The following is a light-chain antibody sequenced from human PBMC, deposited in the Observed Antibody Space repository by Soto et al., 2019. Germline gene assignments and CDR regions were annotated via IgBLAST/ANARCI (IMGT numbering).Light chain of an antibody. CDR3: QQYNSYSEA. V-gene: IGKV1-5*01. Sequence: DFPMTPSPSTPAAAMGDRVTITCRASQTISGGLVWDQQKPGKAAKLLIYEVTSLESGVPSMFSGSGSGTEFSLTISRLRADDSATYYCQQYNSYSEAFGQGTKVDMK. J-gene: IGKJ1*01. CDR2: EVT. CDR1: QTISGG.